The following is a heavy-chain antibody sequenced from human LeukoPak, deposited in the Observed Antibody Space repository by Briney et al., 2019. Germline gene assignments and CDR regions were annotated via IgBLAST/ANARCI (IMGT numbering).Heavy chain of an antibody. D-gene: IGHD3-10*01. J-gene: IGHJ6*03. CDR3: ARHPVLLWFGALHYYYMDV. CDR1: GGSFSGYY. Sequence: SETLSLTCAVYGGSFSGYYWSWIRQPPGKGLEWIGEINHSGSTNYNPSLKSRVTISVDTSKNQFSLKLSSVTAADTAVYYCARHPVLLWFGALHYYYMDVWGKGTTVTISS. CDR2: INHSGST. V-gene: IGHV4-34*01.